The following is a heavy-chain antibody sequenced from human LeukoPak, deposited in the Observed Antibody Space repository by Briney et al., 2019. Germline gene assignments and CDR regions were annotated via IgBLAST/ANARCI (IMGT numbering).Heavy chain of an antibody. CDR2: ISGSGGST. CDR3: AKDWGPYCSSTSCYAFAY. V-gene: IGHV3-23*01. Sequence: GSLRLSCAASGFTFISYAMSWVRQAPGKGLEWVSAISGSGGSTYYADSVKGRFTISRDNSKNTLYLQMNSLRAEDTAVYYCAKDWGPYCSSTSCYAFAYWGQGTLVTVSS. CDR1: GFTFISYA. D-gene: IGHD2-2*01. J-gene: IGHJ4*02.